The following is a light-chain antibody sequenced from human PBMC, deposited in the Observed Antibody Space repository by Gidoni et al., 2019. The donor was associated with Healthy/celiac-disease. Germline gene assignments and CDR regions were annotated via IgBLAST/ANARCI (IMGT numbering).Light chain of an antibody. CDR3: QRSYSPPPVT. CDR1: QSISSY. Sequence: DIQMTKSPSSLSASVGDRVTITCRARQSISSYLNWYQQPPGKAPKLLIYAASRLQSVVPSRFSGSGSGTDFPLTISLLQPEDFATYCCQRSYSPPPVTFGPGTRLEIK. V-gene: IGKV1-39*01. CDR2: AAS. J-gene: IGKJ5*01.